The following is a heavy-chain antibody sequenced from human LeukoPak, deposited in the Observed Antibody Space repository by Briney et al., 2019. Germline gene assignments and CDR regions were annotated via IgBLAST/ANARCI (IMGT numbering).Heavy chain of an antibody. J-gene: IGHJ4*02. CDR3: ARDPATVTSHFDY. CDR2: IWHDGSKT. D-gene: IGHD4-17*01. Sequence: GGSLRLSCVASGFIFSRYDMHWVRQAPGKGLEWVALIWHDGSKTHYADSVKGRFTISRDDSKSPLYVQMNSLRVEDTAVYYCARDPATVTSHFDYWGQGALVTVSS. V-gene: IGHV3-33*01. CDR1: GFIFSRYD.